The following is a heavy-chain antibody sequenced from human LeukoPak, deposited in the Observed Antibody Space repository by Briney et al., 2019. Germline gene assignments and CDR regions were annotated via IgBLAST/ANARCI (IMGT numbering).Heavy chain of an antibody. CDR2: IIPIFGTA. J-gene: IGHJ5*02. D-gene: IGHD4-17*01. V-gene: IGHV1-69*05. CDR3: ASLHTTVTEGWFDP. Sequence: ASVKVSCKASGGTFSSYAISWVRQAPGQGLEWMGRIIPIFGTANYAQKFQGRVTITTDESTSTAYMELSSLRSEDTAVYYCASLHTTVTEGWFDPWGQGTLVTVSS. CDR1: GGTFSSYA.